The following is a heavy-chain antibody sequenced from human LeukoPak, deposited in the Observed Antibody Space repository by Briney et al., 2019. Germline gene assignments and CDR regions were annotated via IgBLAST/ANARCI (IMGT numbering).Heavy chain of an antibody. D-gene: IGHD4-4*01. CDR3: ARGLLDYSNDGAFDI. CDR2: ISAYNGNT. CDR1: GYTFTSYG. Sequence: ASVKVSCKASGYTFTSYGISWVRQAPGQGLEWMGWISAYNGNTNYAQKLQGRVTMTTDTSTSTAYMELRSLRSDDTAVYYCARGLLDYSNDGAFDIWGQGTMVTVSS. J-gene: IGHJ3*02. V-gene: IGHV1-18*01.